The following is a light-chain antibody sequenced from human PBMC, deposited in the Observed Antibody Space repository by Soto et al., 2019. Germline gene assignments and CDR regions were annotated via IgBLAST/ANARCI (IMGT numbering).Light chain of an antibody. CDR2: GAS. Sequence: EIVLTQSTGTLSLSPGERATLSCRASQSVSSSYLACYQQKPGQAPSLRSYGASSRATGIPDRFSGSGSGTDFTLTISRLEPEDFAVYYCQQYGSSPWTFGQGTKVEIK. CDR1: QSVSSSY. J-gene: IGKJ1*01. V-gene: IGKV3-20*01. CDR3: QQYGSSPWT.